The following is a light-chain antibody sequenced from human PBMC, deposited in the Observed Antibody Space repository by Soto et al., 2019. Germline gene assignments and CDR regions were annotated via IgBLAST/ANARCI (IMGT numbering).Light chain of an antibody. CDR3: QHYSSYPWT. CDR1: QNISSW. J-gene: IGKJ1*01. CDR2: DAS. Sequence: DIHMTQTPSTLSASVRDRVTIACRATQNISSWLAWYQQKPGKAPKLLIYDASNLESGVPSRFSGSVSGTEFTLTISSLQPDDFATYYCQHYSSYPWTFGQVTKVHIK. V-gene: IGKV1-5*01.